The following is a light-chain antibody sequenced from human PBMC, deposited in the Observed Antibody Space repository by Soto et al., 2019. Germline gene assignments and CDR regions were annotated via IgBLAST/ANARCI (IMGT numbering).Light chain of an antibody. CDR1: QAITTY. Sequence: DIQMTQTPSSLSASIGDTVTITCRARQAITTYLTWYQHNPGKAPKFLIYSASRLERGVQPRFSASASGPNFTLTISALQPEDSATYYCQPSFSTPRSFGGGTKVEV. CDR3: QPSFSTPRS. J-gene: IGKJ4*01. CDR2: SAS. V-gene: IGKV1-39*01.